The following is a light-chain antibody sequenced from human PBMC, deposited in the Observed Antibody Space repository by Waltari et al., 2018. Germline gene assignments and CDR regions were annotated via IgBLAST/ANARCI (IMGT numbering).Light chain of an antibody. CDR1: ASNIGNNL. J-gene: IGLJ3*02. Sequence: GSASNIGNNLVNWYQQFPGKAPKLLIYRSDQRPSGAPDRFSGSKSGTSASLAISGLQSEDEADYYCAAWDDSLNGRWVFGGGTKVTVL. CDR3: AAWDDSLNGRWV. CDR2: RSD. V-gene: IGLV1-44*01.